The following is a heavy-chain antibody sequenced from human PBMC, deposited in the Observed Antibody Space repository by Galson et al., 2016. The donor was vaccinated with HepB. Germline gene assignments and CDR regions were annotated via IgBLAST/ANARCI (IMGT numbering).Heavy chain of an antibody. CDR3: AGNGFYCLDY. D-gene: IGHD2/OR15-2a*01. Sequence: SETLSLTCTVSGGSVTISYWSWIRQSPGGRLEWIGYIFASGNTNYNPSLKSRVAMSIDTSKKQISLTLRSVTAADTAVYYCAGNGFYCLDYWGQGILVTVSS. J-gene: IGHJ4*02. CDR1: GGSVTISY. CDR2: IFASGNT. V-gene: IGHV4-59*02.